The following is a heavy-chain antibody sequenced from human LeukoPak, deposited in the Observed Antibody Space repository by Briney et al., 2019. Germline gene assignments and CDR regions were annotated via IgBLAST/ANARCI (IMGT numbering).Heavy chain of an antibody. CDR1: GFTLSTYA. J-gene: IGHJ4*02. CDR2: TSSSDAGT. Sequence: GGSLRLSCAASGFTLSTYAMSWVRQTPGKGLEWVAATSSSDAGTYHADSVKGRFTISRDNSKNTLYLQMNSLRAEDTAVYYCAKPAISSRGWYYDYWGQGTLVTVSS. V-gene: IGHV3-23*01. CDR3: AKPAISSRGWYYDY. D-gene: IGHD6-19*01.